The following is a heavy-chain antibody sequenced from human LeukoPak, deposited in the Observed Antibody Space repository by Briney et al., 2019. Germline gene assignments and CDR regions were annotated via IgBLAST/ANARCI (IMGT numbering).Heavy chain of an antibody. D-gene: IGHD6-19*01. CDR3: ARDSSGWYLNPDY. Sequence: GASVNVSCKASGYTFTSDGISWVRQATGQGLEGMGWISAYNGNTNYAQKLQGRVTMTTDTSTSTAYMELRSLRSDGTAVYYCARDSSGWYLNPDYWGQGTLVTVSS. CDR2: ISAYNGNT. J-gene: IGHJ4*02. CDR1: GYTFTSDG. V-gene: IGHV1-18*01.